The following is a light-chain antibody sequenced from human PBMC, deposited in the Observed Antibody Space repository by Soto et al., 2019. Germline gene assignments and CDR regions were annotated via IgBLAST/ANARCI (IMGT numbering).Light chain of an antibody. CDR2: GNS. CDR3: HSYDSSLSAVV. CDR1: SSNIGAGYD. Sequence: QSVLTQPPSVSGAPGQRVTISCTGSSSNIGAGYDVHWYQQLPGTAPKLLIYGNSNRPSGVPDRFSGSKSGTSASLAITGLQAEEEADYYCHSYDSSLSAVVFGGGTKLTVL. J-gene: IGLJ2*01. V-gene: IGLV1-40*01.